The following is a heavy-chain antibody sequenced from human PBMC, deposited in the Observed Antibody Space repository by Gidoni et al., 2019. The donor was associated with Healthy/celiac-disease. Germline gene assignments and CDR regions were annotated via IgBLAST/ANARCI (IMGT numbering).Heavy chain of an antibody. J-gene: IGHJ3*02. Sequence: AISGSGGSTYYADSVKGRFTISRDNSKNTLYLQMNSLRAEDTAVYYCAKDFGRADSSGYYLGPPDAFDIWGQGTMVTVSS. D-gene: IGHD3-22*01. CDR2: ISGSGGST. CDR3: AKDFGRADSSGYYLGPPDAFDI. V-gene: IGHV3-23*01.